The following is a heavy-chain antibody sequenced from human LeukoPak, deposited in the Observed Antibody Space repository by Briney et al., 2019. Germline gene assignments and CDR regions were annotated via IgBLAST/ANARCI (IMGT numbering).Heavy chain of an antibody. CDR2: INHSGST. CDR1: GFTFSSYA. Sequence: MPGGSLRLSCAASGFTFSSYAMSWIRQPPGKGLEWIGEINHSGSTNYNPSLKSRVTISVDTSKNQFSLKLSSVTAADTAVYYCARGSKYYDSSGYWPFDYWGQGTLVTVSS. V-gene: IGHV4-34*01. D-gene: IGHD3-22*01. CDR3: ARGSKYYDSSGYWPFDY. J-gene: IGHJ4*02.